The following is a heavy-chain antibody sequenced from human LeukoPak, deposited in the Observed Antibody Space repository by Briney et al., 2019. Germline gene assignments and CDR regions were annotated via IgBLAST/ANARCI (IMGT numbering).Heavy chain of an antibody. D-gene: IGHD2-2*01. CDR2: INADGSGT. Sequence: PGGSLXXXXXXXXXXXSSHWMHWVRQAPEKGLVGVAHINADGSGTYYAASVKGRFTIPRDNAKNTLYLQMHSLTAEDTAVYYCVRGALRDCSYTSCSRGNWFDPWGQGTLVTVSS. CDR1: XXXXSSHW. CDR3: VRGALRDCSYTSCSRGNWFDP. V-gene: IGHV3-74*01. J-gene: IGHJ5*02.